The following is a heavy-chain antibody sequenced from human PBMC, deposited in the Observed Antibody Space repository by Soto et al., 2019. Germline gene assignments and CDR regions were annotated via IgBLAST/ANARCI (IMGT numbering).Heavy chain of an antibody. CDR2: IIPIFGTA. J-gene: IGHJ6*02. CDR1: GGTFSSYA. CDR3: ARGAAGSAAATGLAGFDYYYYGMDV. V-gene: IGHV1-69*13. D-gene: IGHD3-10*01. Sequence: SVKVSCKASGGTFSSYAISWVRQAPGQGLEWMGGIIPIFGTANYAQKFQGRVTITADESTSTAYMELSSLRSEDKAVYYCARGAAGSAAATGLAGFDYYYYGMDVWGQGTTVTVSS.